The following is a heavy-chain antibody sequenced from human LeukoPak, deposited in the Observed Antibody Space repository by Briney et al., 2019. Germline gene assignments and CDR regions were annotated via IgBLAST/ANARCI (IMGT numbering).Heavy chain of an antibody. J-gene: IGHJ5*02. D-gene: IGHD2-8*02. CDR1: GGSFSGHY. CDR2: INHSGST. Sequence: SETLSLTCAVYGGSFSGHYWTWIRQPPGKGLEWIGEINHSGSTNYNPSLKSRVTISVDTSKNQFSLKLSSVTAADTAVYYCARGYRWRSLNWFDPWGQGTLVTVSS. V-gene: IGHV4-34*01. CDR3: ARGYRWRSLNWFDP.